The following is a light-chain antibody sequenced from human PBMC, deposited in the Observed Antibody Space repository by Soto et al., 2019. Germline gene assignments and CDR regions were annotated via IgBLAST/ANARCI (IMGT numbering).Light chain of an antibody. J-gene: IGKJ1*01. CDR2: AAS. CDR3: QQSYSTPRT. CDR1: QSIGSH. Sequence: DIQMTQSPSSLSASVGDRVTITCRASQSIGSHLNWYQQKPGRGPTLLIYAASSLQSGVPSRFSGSRSGTDFTLTISSLQPEDFATYYCQQSYSTPRTFGQGTKVEIK. V-gene: IGKV1-39*01.